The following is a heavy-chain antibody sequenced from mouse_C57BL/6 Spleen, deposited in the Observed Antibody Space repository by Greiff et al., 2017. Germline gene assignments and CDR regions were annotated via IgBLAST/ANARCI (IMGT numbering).Heavy chain of an antibody. J-gene: IGHJ3*01. CDR3: TTGYGFGFAY. CDR2: IDPENGDT. V-gene: IGHV14-4*01. CDR1: GFNIKDDY. D-gene: IGHD3-1*01. Sequence: VQLQQSGAELVRPGASVKLSCTASGFNIKDDYMHWVKQRPDQGLEWIGWIDPENGDTEYASKFQGKATITADTSSNTAYLQLSSLTSEDTAVYYCTTGYGFGFAYWGQGTLVTVSA.